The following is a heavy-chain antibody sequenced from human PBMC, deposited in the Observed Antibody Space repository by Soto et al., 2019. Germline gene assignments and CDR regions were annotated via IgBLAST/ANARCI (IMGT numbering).Heavy chain of an antibody. Sequence: EVQLLESGGGLVQPGGSLRLSCAASGFTFSSYAMTWVRQAPGKGLEWVSIISGSGGSTYYADSVKGRFTISRDNSKNPLYLQMNSLRAEDTAVYYCARRSSGWFFDYWGQGTLVTVSS. CDR3: ARRSSGWFFDY. V-gene: IGHV3-23*01. CDR1: GFTFSSYA. CDR2: ISGSGGST. D-gene: IGHD6-19*01. J-gene: IGHJ4*02.